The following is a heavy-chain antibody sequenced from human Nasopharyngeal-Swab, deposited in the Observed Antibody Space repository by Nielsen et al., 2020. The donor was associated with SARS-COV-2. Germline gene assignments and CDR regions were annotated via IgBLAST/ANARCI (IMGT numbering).Heavy chain of an antibody. CDR2: IYHSGST. V-gene: IGHV4-30-2*01. CDR3: ARSDYYEYYAFDI. CDR1: GGSISSGGYC. D-gene: IGHD3-22*01. J-gene: IGHJ3*02. Sequence: SETLSLTCAVYGGSISSGGYCWSWIRQPPGKGLEWIGYIYHSGSTYYNPSLKSRVTISVDRSKNQFSLKLSSVTAADTAVYYCARSDYYEYYAFDIWGQGTMVTVSS.